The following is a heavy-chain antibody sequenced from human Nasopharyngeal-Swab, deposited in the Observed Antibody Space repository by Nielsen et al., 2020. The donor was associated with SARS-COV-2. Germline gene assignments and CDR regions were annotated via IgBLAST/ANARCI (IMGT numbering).Heavy chain of an antibody. J-gene: IGHJ4*02. CDR2: INSDGSST. V-gene: IGHV3-74*01. Sequence: GESLKISCAASGFTFSSYWMHWVRQAPGKGLVWVSRINSDGSSTSYADSVKGRFTISRDNAKNTLYLQMNSLRAEDTAVYYCARASSFYSNYFGYWGQGTLVTASS. D-gene: IGHD4-11*01. CDR3: ARASSFYSNYFGY. CDR1: GFTFSSYW.